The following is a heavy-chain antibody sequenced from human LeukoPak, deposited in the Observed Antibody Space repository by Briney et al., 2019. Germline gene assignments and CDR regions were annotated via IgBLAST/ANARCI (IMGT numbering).Heavy chain of an antibody. CDR2: MSSSSSTI. V-gene: IGHV3-48*04. CDR3: ARDAEEDYYYMDV. CDR1: GFTFSSYS. Sequence: GGCLRLSCAASGFTFSSYSMNWVRQAPGKGLEWVSYMSSSSSTIYYADSVKGRFTISRDNANNSLYLQMNSLRAEDTAVYYCARDAEEDYYYMDVWGKGTTVTVSS. J-gene: IGHJ6*03.